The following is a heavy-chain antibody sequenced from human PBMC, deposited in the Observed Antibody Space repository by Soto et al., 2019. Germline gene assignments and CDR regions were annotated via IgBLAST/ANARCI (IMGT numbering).Heavy chain of an antibody. CDR1: GFTFSFYG. CDR2: ISYDGSNK. CDR3: AKTSSSWDMRHFQH. J-gene: IGHJ1*01. Sequence: GGSLRLSCAASGFTFSFYGMQWVRQAPGKGLEWVAVISYDGSNKDYADSVKGRFTISRDNSKNTLFLQMNSLRAEDTAVYYCAKTSSSWDMRHFQHWGQGTLVTVSS. V-gene: IGHV3-30*18. D-gene: IGHD6-13*01.